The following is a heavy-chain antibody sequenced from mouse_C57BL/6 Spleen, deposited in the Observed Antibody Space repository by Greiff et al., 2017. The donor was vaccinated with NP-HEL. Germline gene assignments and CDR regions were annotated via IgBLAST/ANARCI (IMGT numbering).Heavy chain of an antibody. CDR2: INPNNGGT. Sequence: VQLKESGPELVKPGASVKMSCKASGYTFTDYNMHWVKQSHGKSLEWIGYINPNNGGTSYNQKFKGKATLTVNKSSSTAYMELRSLTSEDSAVYYCARVYYYGGYAMDYWGQGTSVTVSS. D-gene: IGHD1-1*01. J-gene: IGHJ4*01. CDR1: GYTFTDYN. V-gene: IGHV1-22*01. CDR3: ARVYYYGGYAMDY.